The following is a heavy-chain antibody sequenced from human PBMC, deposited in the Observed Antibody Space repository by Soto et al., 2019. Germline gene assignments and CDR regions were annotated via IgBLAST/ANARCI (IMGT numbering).Heavy chain of an antibody. CDR3: ARANIAAAGTIFDP. J-gene: IGHJ5*02. V-gene: IGHV4-61*08. Sequence: QVKLQESGPGLVKPSETLSLTCTVSGDSVSSGAYYWSWVRQPPGKGLEWIGYIYYNEITNYNPSLKSRVTMLVDTSKSEISLTLDSVTAADKAVYYCARANIAAAGTIFDPWGQGVLVTVSA. D-gene: IGHD6-13*01. CDR2: IYYNEIT. CDR1: GDSVSSGAYY.